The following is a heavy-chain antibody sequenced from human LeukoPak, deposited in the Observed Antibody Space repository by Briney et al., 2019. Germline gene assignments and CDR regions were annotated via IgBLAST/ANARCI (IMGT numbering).Heavy chain of an antibody. J-gene: IGHJ4*02. CDR2: ISSSGSTI. CDR3: AGGVSGWYVYDY. V-gene: IGHV3-11*01. D-gene: IGHD6-19*01. CDR1: GFTFSDYY. Sequence: GGTLSLSCAASGFTFSDYYMSWIRQAPGKGLEWVAYISSSGSTIYYADSVKRRFTISRDNGKSSLYLQMNRLRAEDTAVYYCAGGVSGWYVYDYWGQGTLVTVSS.